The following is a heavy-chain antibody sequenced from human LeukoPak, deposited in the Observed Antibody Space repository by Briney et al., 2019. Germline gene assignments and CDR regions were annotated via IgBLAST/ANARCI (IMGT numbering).Heavy chain of an antibody. CDR3: VKGRVISSSSALDV. J-gene: IGHJ6*02. CDR2: IGGGGAST. CDR1: GFTFSSYA. V-gene: IGHV3-23*01. Sequence: GGSLRLSCAASGFTFSSYAMSWVRQAPGKGLEWVSGIGGGGASTYYADSVKGRFTISRDNSKNALYLQMISLRAEDTAVYYCVKGRVISSSSALDVWGQGTTVTVSS. D-gene: IGHD2-2*01.